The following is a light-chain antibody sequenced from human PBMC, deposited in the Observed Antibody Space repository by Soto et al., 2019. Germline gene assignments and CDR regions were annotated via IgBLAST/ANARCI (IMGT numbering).Light chain of an antibody. V-gene: IGLV2-14*01. CDR3: SSHTSSSTSYV. CDR2: DVS. Sequence: QSARTQPASVSGSPGQSITISCTGTSSDVGGYNYVSWYQQHPGKAPKLMIYDVSNRPSGVSNRFSGSKSANTASLTISGLQAEDEADYYCSSHTSSSTSYVFGTGTKVTVL. CDR1: SSDVGGYNY. J-gene: IGLJ1*01.